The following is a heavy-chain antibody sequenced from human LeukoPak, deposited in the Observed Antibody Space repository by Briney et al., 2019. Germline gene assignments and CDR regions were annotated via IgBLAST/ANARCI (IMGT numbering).Heavy chain of an antibody. CDR3: ARDQGGSSTVTTADY. CDR2: ISSSSSYI. J-gene: IGHJ4*02. Sequence: GGSLRLSCAASGFTFSSYTMNWVRQAPGKGLEWVSSISSSSSYIYYADSVKGRFTISRDNAKNSLYLQMNSPRAEDTAVYYCARDQGGSSTVTTADYWGQGTLVTVSS. D-gene: IGHD4-11*01. V-gene: IGHV3-21*01. CDR1: GFTFSSYT.